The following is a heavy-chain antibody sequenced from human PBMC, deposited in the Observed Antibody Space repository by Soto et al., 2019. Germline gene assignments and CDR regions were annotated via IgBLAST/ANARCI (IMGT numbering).Heavy chain of an antibody. CDR1: GYSISSGDYY. CDR2: ITYRART. CDR3: SRAGEGYDILTGYYIFDY. D-gene: IGHD3-9*01. V-gene: IGHV4-30-4*01. Sequence: PSETMSLSCTVSGYSISSGDYYWSWIRQSPGKGLEWIGYITYRARTNYNPSLQSRVAMSVDTSKNLFSLRLTSVTAEDTAVYYCSRAGEGYDILTGYYIFDYWGQGTLVTVSS. J-gene: IGHJ4*02.